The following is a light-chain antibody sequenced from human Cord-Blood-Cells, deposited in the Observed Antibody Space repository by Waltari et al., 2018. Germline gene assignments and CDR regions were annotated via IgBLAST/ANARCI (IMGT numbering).Light chain of an antibody. CDR2: AAS. CDR1: QGISSY. V-gene: IGKV1-9*01. J-gene: IGKJ3*01. CDR3: QQLNSYGLFT. Sequence: DIQLTQSPSFLSASVVDRVTITCRASQGISSYLAWYQQKPGKAPKLLIYAASTLQSGVPSRFSGSGSGTEFTLTISSLQPEDFATYYCQQLNSYGLFTFGPGTKVDIK.